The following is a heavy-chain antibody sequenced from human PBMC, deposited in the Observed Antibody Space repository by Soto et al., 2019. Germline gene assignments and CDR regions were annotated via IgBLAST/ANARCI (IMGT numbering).Heavy chain of an antibody. J-gene: IGHJ4*02. Sequence: QVQLVQSGAEVKKPGASVKVSCKAYGYTFSIYGLSWVRQAPGQGLEWMGWISSYSGNTVYTQRFKGRLTMATDTSTGIGYMELRSLTSDATGVYYWARDFYKSSGSCDYWGQGTLVTVSS. V-gene: IGHV1-18*01. CDR1: GYTFSIYG. D-gene: IGHD3-22*01. CDR3: ARDFYKSSGSCDY. CDR2: ISSYSGNT.